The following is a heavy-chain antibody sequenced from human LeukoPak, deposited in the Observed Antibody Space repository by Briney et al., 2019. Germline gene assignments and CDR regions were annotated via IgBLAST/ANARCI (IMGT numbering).Heavy chain of an antibody. CDR3: ARPQTGTSDSNDY. CDR2: IYSGDSDT. J-gene: IGHJ4*02. Sequence: GQSLEISCTGCGYSSTTYGIDWVRSIPRQGREWMGIIYSGDSDTRYTPSFQGQATTSADKSISTAYLQCSSLKASDTAMYYCARPQTGTSDSNDYWGQGTLVTVSS. CDR1: GYSSTTYG. D-gene: IGHD1-1*01. V-gene: IGHV5-51*01.